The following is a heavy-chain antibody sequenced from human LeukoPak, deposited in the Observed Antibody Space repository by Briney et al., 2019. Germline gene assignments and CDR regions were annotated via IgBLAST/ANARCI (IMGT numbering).Heavy chain of an antibody. D-gene: IGHD2-15*01. Sequence: GESLKISCKGSGYSFTSYWISWVRQMPGKGLGWMGRIDPSDSYTNYSPSFQGHFTISADKSISTAYLQWSSLKATNTAMYSWARLLHPIYYYGMDVWGKGTTVTVSS. J-gene: IGHJ6*04. V-gene: IGHV5-10-1*01. CDR3: ARLLHPIYYYGMDV. CDR1: GYSFTSYW. CDR2: IDPSDSYT.